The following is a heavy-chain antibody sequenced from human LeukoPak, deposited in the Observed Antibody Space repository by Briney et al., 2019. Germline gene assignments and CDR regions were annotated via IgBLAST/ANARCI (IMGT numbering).Heavy chain of an antibody. CDR2: IYTSGST. Sequence: SETLSLTCTVSGGSISSDSYYWSWIRQPAGKGLEWIGRIYTSGSTNYNPSLKSRVTISVDTSKNRFSLKLSSVTAADTAVYYCAREEIGTKDPYWGQGTLVTVSS. D-gene: IGHD2-8*01. CDR1: GGSISSDSYY. J-gene: IGHJ4*02. V-gene: IGHV4-61*02. CDR3: AREEIGTKDPY.